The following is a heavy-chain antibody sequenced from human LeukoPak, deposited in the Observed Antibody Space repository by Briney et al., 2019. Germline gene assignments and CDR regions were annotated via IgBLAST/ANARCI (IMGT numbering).Heavy chain of an antibody. D-gene: IGHD4-17*01. CDR1: GFTFSSYG. CDR3: AKQNYGDSNWFDP. CDR2: ISGSGGST. J-gene: IGHJ5*02. V-gene: IGHV3-23*01. Sequence: GGSLRLSCAASGFTFSSYGMSWVRQASGKGLEWVSAISGSGGSTYYADSVKGRFTISRDNSKNTLYLQMNSLRAEDTAVYYCAKQNYGDSNWFDPWGQGTLVTVSS.